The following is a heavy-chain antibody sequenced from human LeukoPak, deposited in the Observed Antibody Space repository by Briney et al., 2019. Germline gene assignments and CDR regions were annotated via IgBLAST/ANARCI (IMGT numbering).Heavy chain of an antibody. CDR1: GLTFSRYG. CDR3: VRVVYCSGGTCSYYFDY. Sequence: GGSLRLSCVASGLTFSRYGINWVRQAPGKGLEWVSSISDSSTYIFNADPVQGRFTISRDDAKNSLFLQMNSLRVEDTAVYYCVRVVYCSGGTCSYYFDYWGQGTLVTVSS. V-gene: IGHV3-21*01. CDR2: ISDSSTYI. J-gene: IGHJ4*02. D-gene: IGHD2-15*01.